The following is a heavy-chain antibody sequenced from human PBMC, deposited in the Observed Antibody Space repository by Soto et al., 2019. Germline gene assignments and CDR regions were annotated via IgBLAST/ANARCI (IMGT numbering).Heavy chain of an antibody. CDR1: XXSIXXXGYY. CDR2: XXYSGNT. V-gene: IGHV4-31*03. Sequence: TCTXXXXSIXXXGYYWSWVXXXXRRGLEWIGXXXYSGNTYYNPSLKSRLTISVDTSKNQFSLNLXSVTAADTAVYYCARDRLMATAGTARPYFGLDVWGQGTTVTVSS. CDR3: ARDRLMATAGTARPYFGLDV. J-gene: IGHJ6*02. D-gene: IGHD5-18*01.